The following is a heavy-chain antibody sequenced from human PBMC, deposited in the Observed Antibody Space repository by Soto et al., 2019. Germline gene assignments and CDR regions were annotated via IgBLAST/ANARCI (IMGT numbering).Heavy chain of an antibody. Sequence: PSETLSLTCTVSGGSISSYYWSWIRQPPGKGLEWIGYIYYSGSTNYNPSLKSRVTISVDTSKNQFSLKLSSVTAADTAVYYCAGGDYYDSSGFDYWGQGTLVTVSS. CDR1: GGSISSYY. CDR3: AGGDYYDSSGFDY. CDR2: IYYSGST. V-gene: IGHV4-59*01. D-gene: IGHD3-22*01. J-gene: IGHJ4*02.